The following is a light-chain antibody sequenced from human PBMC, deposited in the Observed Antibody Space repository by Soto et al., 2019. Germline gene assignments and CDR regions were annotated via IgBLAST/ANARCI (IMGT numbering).Light chain of an antibody. J-gene: IGKJ1*01. CDR3: MQGTLWWT. CDR2: RVS. V-gene: IGKV2-24*01. Sequence: DIVMSQTPLSLGVALGQPASISCRSSESLVYSNGNTYLSWYHQRPGQPPRLRIHRVSNRYSGVPDRFSGSGAATDFTLKISRVEAEDDGMYYCMQGTLWWTFGQGTKVEI. CDR1: ESLVYSNGNTY.